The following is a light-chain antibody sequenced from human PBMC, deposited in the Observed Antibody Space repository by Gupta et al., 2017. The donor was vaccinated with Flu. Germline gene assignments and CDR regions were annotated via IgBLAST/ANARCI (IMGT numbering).Light chain of an antibody. CDR2: RNN. CDR1: NIGSYY. Sequence: NIGSYYVYWYQQVPGTAPKLLIYRNNQRPSGVPDRISGSKSGTSASLPTSGLRSDDEGYYYCAAWDDSLSGLVFGGGTKLTVL. J-gene: IGLJ3*02. CDR3: AAWDDSLSGLV. V-gene: IGLV1-47*01.